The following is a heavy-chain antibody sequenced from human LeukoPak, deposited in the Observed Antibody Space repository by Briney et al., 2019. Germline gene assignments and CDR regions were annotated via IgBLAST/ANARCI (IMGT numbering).Heavy chain of an antibody. CDR3: ARHRNAVGDHGGLGY. CDR2: IYYSGII. J-gene: IGHJ4*02. Sequence: SETLSLTCTVSGGSISKYYWHWIRQPPGKGLEWIGYIYYSGIINYNPSLKSRVTISIDTSKNQFSLKLSSVTAADTAVYYCARHRNAVGDHGGLGYWGQGTLVTVSS. CDR1: GGSISKYY. D-gene: IGHD3/OR15-3a*01. V-gene: IGHV4-59*01.